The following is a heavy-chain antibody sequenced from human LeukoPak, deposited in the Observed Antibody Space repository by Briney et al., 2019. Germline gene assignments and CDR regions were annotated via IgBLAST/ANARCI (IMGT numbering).Heavy chain of an antibody. CDR3: ARDGWPAFDY. V-gene: IGHV6-1*01. Sequence: SQSLSLTCAISGDSVSTNTAAWNWIRQSPSRGLEWLGRTYYRSKWYTDYAVSVKSRIAINPDASKKQFSLQLNSVTPEDTAVYFCARDGWPAFDYWGQGTLVTVS. D-gene: IGHD2-15*01. J-gene: IGHJ4*02. CDR2: TYYRSKWYT. CDR1: GDSVSTNTAA.